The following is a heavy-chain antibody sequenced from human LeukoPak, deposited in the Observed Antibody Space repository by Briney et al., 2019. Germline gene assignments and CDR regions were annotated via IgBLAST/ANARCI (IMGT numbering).Heavy chain of an antibody. CDR3: ASGGQSAYYLVRGVNSYY. CDR2: INSSSSNI. D-gene: IGHD3-10*02. V-gene: IGHV3-48*02. CDR1: GFTFSSYS. J-gene: IGHJ4*02. Sequence: GGSLRLSCAASGFTFSSYSMNWVRQAPGKGPEWVSYINSSSSNIYYADSVKSRFTISRDNAKNSLYLQMNSLRDEDTAVYYCASGGQSAYYLVRGVNSYYWGQGTLVTVSS.